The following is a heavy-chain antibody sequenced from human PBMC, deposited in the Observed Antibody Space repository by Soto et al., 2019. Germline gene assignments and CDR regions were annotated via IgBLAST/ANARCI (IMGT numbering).Heavy chain of an antibody. J-gene: IGHJ4*02. CDR3: ASPYYYDSSGYYSSNDYYFDF. CDR1: GGTFSSYA. Sequence: SVKVSCKASGGTFSSYAISWVRQAPGQGLEWMGGIIPIFGTANYAQKFQGRVTITADKSTSTAYMELSSLRSEDTAVYYCASPYYYDSSGYYSSNDYYFDFWGQGTLVTVSS. V-gene: IGHV1-69*06. CDR2: IIPIFGTA. D-gene: IGHD3-22*01.